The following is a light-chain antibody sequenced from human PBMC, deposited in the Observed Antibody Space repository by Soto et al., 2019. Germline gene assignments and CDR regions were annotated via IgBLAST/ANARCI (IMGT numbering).Light chain of an antibody. V-gene: IGLV2-14*01. Sequence: QSVLTQPPSASGSPGQSVTISCTGTSSDVGGYDRVSWYQQHPGKVPKLIVYEVTNRPSGVSNRFSGSKSGNTASLTISGLQAEDEADYYCSLYTISRVFGGGTKLTVL. CDR3: SLYTISRV. CDR2: EVT. CDR1: SSDVGGYDR. J-gene: IGLJ3*02.